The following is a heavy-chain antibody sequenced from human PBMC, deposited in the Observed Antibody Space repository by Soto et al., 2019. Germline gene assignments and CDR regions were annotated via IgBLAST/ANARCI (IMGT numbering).Heavy chain of an antibody. J-gene: IGHJ5*02. Sequence: EVQLVESGGGLVQPGESLRLSCAASGFTVSNNYMSWVRQAPGKGLEWVSFIYSGGNTYYADSVKGRFTISRDKSKNTLYLQMNNLRVEDTAGYYCTRGPGSWGQGTLVTVSS. CDR2: IYSGGNT. D-gene: IGHD7-27*01. CDR1: GFTVSNNY. CDR3: TRGPGS. V-gene: IGHV3-66*01.